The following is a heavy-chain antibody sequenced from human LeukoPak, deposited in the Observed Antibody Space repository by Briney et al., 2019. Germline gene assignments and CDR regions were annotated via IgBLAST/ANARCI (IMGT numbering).Heavy chain of an antibody. CDR3: GNESGKFDY. CDR1: LLTLYDSA. J-gene: IGHJ4*02. V-gene: IGHV3-43*02. CDR2: IRADGGST. Sequence: GGALRLSRVHSLLTLYDSAMHWVRQAPGEGLERVSLIRADGGSTFSADSAKSRFSISRDNSKNSLYLQMNTLRSEDTAMYNCGNESGKFDYWGQGTLVAVSS.